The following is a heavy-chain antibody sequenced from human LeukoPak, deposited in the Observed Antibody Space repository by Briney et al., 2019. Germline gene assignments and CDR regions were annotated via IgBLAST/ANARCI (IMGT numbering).Heavy chain of an antibody. D-gene: IGHD3-22*01. Sequence: GGSLRLSCAASGFTFSSYAMHWVRQAPGKGLEWVAVISYDGSNKYYADSVKGRFTISRDNSKNTLYLQMNSLRAEDTAVYYCARDRRDYYDSSGYYYGDAFDIWGQGTMVTVSS. CDR2: ISYDGSNK. J-gene: IGHJ3*02. CDR1: GFTFSSYA. V-gene: IGHV3-30*04. CDR3: ARDRRDYYDSSGYYYGDAFDI.